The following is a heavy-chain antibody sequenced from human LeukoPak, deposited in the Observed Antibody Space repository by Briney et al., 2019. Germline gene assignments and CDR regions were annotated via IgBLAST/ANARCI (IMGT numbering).Heavy chain of an antibody. V-gene: IGHV1-2*02. Sequence: ASVKVSCKASGYTFTGFHIHWVRQAPGQGLEWMGWINPNSDFTSFAQNFQGRVTMTSDTSISTAYMELSRLRSDDTAVYYCARAISGGSPITASDYWGQGTLVTVSS. CDR3: ARAISGGSPITASDY. D-gene: IGHD2-15*01. J-gene: IGHJ4*02. CDR2: INPNSDFT. CDR1: GYTFTGFH.